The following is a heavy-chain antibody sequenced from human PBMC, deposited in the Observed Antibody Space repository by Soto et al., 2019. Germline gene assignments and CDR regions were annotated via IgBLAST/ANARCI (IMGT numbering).Heavy chain of an antibody. CDR1: GFTFSDYY. D-gene: IGHD6-13*01. Sequence: SLRLSCAASGFTFSDYYMSWIRQAPGKGLEWVSYISSSGSTIYYADSVKGRFTISRDNAKNSLYLQMNSLRAEDTAVYYCARLPGIAAAGPFAYGMDVWGQGTTVTVSS. J-gene: IGHJ6*02. CDR2: ISSSGSTI. V-gene: IGHV3-11*01. CDR3: ARLPGIAAAGPFAYGMDV.